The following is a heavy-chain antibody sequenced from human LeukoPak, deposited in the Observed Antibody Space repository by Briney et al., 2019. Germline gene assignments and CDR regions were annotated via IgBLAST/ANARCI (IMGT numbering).Heavy chain of an antibody. CDR3: ARGPPTIVVVITTGDFDS. CDR2: INPNSGGT. V-gene: IGHV1-2*02. CDR1: GYTFTGYY. J-gene: IGHJ4*02. D-gene: IGHD3-22*01. Sequence: ASVKVSCKASGYTFTGYYIHWVRQAPGQGLEWMGWINPNSGGTNYAQKFQGRVTMTRDTSISTAYMELRRLRSDDRAVYYCARGPPTIVVVITTGDFDSWGQGTLVTVSS.